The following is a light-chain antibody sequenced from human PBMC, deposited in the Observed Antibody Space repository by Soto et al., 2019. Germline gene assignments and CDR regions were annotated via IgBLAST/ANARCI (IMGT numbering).Light chain of an antibody. CDR1: RNDIGAYEF. J-gene: IGLJ1*01. CDR3: KSYAGSNTYV. Sequence: HSALTQPPSASGSPGQSVTISGTGTRNDIGAYEFVSWYQHHPGKAPKLITYEVVQLPTGVPDRFSGSKSGNTASLTVSGLQAADEADYYCKSYAGSNTYVFGTGTKVTVL. V-gene: IGLV2-8*01. CDR2: EVV.